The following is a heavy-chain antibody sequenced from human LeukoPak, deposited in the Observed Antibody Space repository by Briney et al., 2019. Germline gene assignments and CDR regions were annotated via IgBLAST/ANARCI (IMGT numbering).Heavy chain of an antibody. Sequence: SETLSLTCTVSGGSISSSSYYWGWIRQPPGKGLEWIGSIYYSGSTYYNPSLKSRVTISVDTSKNQFSLKLSSVTAADTAVYYCARDDFGQQGVAFDIWGQGTMVTVSS. V-gene: IGHV4-39*07. CDR3: ARDDFGQQGVAFDI. CDR2: IYYSGST. CDR1: GGSISSSSYY. J-gene: IGHJ3*02. D-gene: IGHD3-3*01.